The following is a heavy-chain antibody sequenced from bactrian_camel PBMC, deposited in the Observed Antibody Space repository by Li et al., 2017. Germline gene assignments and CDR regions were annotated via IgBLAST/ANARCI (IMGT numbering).Heavy chain of an antibody. CDR2: INNDGST. J-gene: IGHJ4*01. V-gene: IGHV3S53*01. D-gene: IGHD5*01. Sequence: HVQLVESGGGSVQAGGSLRLSCAVSGSSKYWGWYRQAPGKEREFVSLINNDGSTRYADSVKDRFTISQDTITNTMYLQMNDLKVEDTAMYYCAVWVPTIITVIRCPLQSKYPFYGQGTQVTVS. CDR1: GSSKY.